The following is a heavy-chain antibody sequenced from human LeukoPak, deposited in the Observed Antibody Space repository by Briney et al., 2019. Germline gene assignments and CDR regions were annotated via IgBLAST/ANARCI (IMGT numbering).Heavy chain of an antibody. V-gene: IGHV3-74*01. J-gene: IGHJ3*02. Sequence: GGSLRLSCAASGVTFSSYWMHGGRHAPGEGLGWGSRINIDGSSTSYADSVKGRFTISRDNAKNTLYLQMTSLRAEDTAVYYCAIQGASGWYGDAFDIWGQGTMVTVSS. CDR2: INIDGSST. CDR3: AIQGASGWYGDAFDI. D-gene: IGHD6-19*01. CDR1: GVTFSSYW.